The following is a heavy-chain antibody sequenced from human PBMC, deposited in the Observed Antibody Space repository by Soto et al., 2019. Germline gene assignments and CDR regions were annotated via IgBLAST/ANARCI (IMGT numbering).Heavy chain of an antibody. D-gene: IGHD2-2*01. CDR1: GYTFSNYG. J-gene: IGHJ5*02. Sequence: QVQLVQSGGEVKRPGASVKVSWKTSGYTFSNYGITWVRQATGQPLEWLGWISLYSDGTNYAQKFQSRVSTTNDTSTTTAYMELTSLRSDDTAVYYCAKVVPGAEAWFGPWGQGNLVTVSS. CDR3: AKVVPGAEAWFGP. V-gene: IGHV1-18*01. CDR2: ISLYSDGT.